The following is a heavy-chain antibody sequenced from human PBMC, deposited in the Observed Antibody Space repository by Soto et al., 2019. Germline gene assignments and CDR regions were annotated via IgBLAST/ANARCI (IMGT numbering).Heavy chain of an antibody. CDR2: VSGSGGST. CDR3: AKESGYSYGYPDY. Sequence: EVQLLESGGGLVQPGGSLRLSCAASGFTFGSYAMSWVRQAPGKGLEWVSAVSGSGGSTYYADSVKGRFTISRDKSKNTVFLQMNSLRAEDTDVYYCAKESGYSYGYPDYWGQGTRVTVSS. J-gene: IGHJ4*02. D-gene: IGHD5-18*01. CDR1: GFTFGSYA. V-gene: IGHV3-23*01.